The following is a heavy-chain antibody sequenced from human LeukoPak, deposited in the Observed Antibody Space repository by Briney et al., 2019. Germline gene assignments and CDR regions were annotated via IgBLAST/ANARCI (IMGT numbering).Heavy chain of an antibody. Sequence: SETLSLTCTVSGSSISSYCWSWIRQPPGKGLEWIGYIYYSGSTNYNPSLKSRVTISVDTSKNQFSLKLSSVTAADTAVYYCERDLPYYDFWSGYRHDAFDIWGQGTMVTVSS. J-gene: IGHJ3*02. V-gene: IGHV4-59*01. CDR2: IYYSGST. CDR1: GSSISSYC. CDR3: ERDLPYYDFWSGYRHDAFDI. D-gene: IGHD3-3*01.